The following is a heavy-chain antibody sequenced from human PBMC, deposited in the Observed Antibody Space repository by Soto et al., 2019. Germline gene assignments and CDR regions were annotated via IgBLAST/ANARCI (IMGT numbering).Heavy chain of an antibody. CDR3: ARDDALRETSGYFYLEY. Sequence: QVQLVQSGAEVKKPGSSVRVSCKTSEGTFNNYAISWVRQAPGQGLEWMGGIIPLFDAVKYAQKFQGRVTITADKSTSTAYMELHTLTSEDTAVYYCARDDALRETSGYFYLEYWGQGTPVTVTS. V-gene: IGHV1-69*06. CDR1: EGTFNNYA. CDR2: IIPLFDAV. J-gene: IGHJ4*02. D-gene: IGHD3-22*01.